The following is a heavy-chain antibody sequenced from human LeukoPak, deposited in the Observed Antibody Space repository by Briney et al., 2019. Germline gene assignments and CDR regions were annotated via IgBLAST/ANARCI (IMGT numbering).Heavy chain of an antibody. CDR2: ISAYNGNT. D-gene: IGHD6-13*01. Sequence: GASVKVSCKASGYTFTSYGISWVRQAPGQGLEWMGWISAYNGNTNYAQKLQGRVTMTTDTSTSTAYMELRSLRSDDTAVYYCARAIQQLGDTGIDSWGQGTLVTVSS. J-gene: IGHJ4*02. CDR1: GYTFTSYG. V-gene: IGHV1-18*01. CDR3: ARAIQQLGDTGIDS.